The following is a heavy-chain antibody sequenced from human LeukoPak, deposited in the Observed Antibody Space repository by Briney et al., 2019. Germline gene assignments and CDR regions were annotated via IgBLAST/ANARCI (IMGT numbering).Heavy chain of an antibody. D-gene: IGHD7-27*01. CDR1: EGTFSSYA. CDR3: ARDEGTNWGSPGWFDP. CDR2: IIPILGIA. Sequence: GASVKVSCKASEGTFSSYAISWVRQAPGQGLEWMGRIIPILGIANYAQKFQGRVTITADKSTSTAYMELSSLRSEDTAVYYCARDEGTNWGSPGWFDPWGQGTLVTVSS. J-gene: IGHJ5*02. V-gene: IGHV1-69*04.